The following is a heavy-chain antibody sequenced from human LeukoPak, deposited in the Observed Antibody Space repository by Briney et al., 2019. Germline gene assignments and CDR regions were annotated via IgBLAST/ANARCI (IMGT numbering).Heavy chain of an antibody. CDR3: ARAMWRGYPLCDY. J-gene: IGHJ4*02. CDR1: GFTFSDFG. CDR2: VSRQSSYI. V-gene: IGHV3-21*01. D-gene: IGHD3-3*01. Sequence: GGSLGLSCAASGFTFSDFGIHWVRQAPGKGLEWVSSVSRQSSYIYYADSVKGRFTISRDNDNDSVSLEMNSLRAEDTGVYYCARAMWRGYPLCDYWGQGTLVTVSS.